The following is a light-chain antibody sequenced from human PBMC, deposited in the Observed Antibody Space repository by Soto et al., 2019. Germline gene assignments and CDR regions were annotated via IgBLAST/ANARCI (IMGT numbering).Light chain of an antibody. CDR1: QRVARW. V-gene: IGKV1-5*01. CDR3: QQYDTNWT. J-gene: IGKJ1*01. CDR2: GAS. Sequence: DIQMTQSPSTLTASVGDRAIITCRASQRVARWLAWYQQKPGKAPKVLISGASNLESGVPSRFSGSGFGTQFTLTIISLQPDDSATYYCQQYDTNWTFGQGTKVEI.